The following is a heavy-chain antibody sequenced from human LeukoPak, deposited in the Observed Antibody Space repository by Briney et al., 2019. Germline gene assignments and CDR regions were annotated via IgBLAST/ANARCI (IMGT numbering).Heavy chain of an antibody. CDR1: GYSISSGYY. J-gene: IGHJ6*04. CDR3: ARASGSYGSGSYYYYGMDV. V-gene: IGHV4-38-2*01. Sequence: SETLSLTCAVSGYSISSGYYWGWSRQPPGQGLGGFGIIFRSGSTYYNPSLKSRVNMSVDTSKNQISLKLSSVTAADTAVYYCARASGSYGSGSYYYYGMDVWGKGTTVTVSS. CDR2: IFRSGST. D-gene: IGHD3-10*01.